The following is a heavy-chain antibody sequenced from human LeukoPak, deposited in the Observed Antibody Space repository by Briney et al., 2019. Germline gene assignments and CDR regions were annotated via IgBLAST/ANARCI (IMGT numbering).Heavy chain of an antibody. D-gene: IGHD7-27*01. Sequence: PSETLSLTCVVSGYPISSGYHWGWIRQPPGEGLEWIGSVYRSGSTYYNPSLESRVTISVDTSKNQISLKVRSVTAADTAVYYCARENWVFDYWGQGILVTVSS. CDR2: VYRSGST. CDR3: ARENWVFDY. CDR1: GYPISSGYH. J-gene: IGHJ4*02. V-gene: IGHV4-38-2*02.